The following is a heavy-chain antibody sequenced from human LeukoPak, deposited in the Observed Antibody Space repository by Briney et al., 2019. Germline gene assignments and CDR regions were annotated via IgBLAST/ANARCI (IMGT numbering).Heavy chain of an antibody. Sequence: GGSLRLSCAVSGFTLSNYGMHWVRQAPGKGLEWVGRIKSKTDGGTTDYAAPVKGRFTISRDDSKNTLYLQMNSLKTEDTAVYYCTTGSASGSYYFNYWGQGTLVTVSS. V-gene: IGHV3-15*01. CDR3: TTGSASGSYYFNY. J-gene: IGHJ4*02. CDR2: IKSKTDGGTT. CDR1: GFTLSNYG. D-gene: IGHD1-26*01.